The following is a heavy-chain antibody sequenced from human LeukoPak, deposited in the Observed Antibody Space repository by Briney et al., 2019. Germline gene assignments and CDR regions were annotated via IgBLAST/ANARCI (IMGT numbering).Heavy chain of an antibody. Sequence: GGSLRLSCAASGFTFSSYSMDWVRQAPGKGLEWVSSISSSSSYIYYADSVKGRFTISRDNAKNSLYLQMNSLRAEDTAVYYCARDESTYYYDSSGRGDYMDVWGKGTTVTISS. CDR2: ISSSSSYI. D-gene: IGHD3-22*01. CDR3: ARDESTYYYDSSGRGDYMDV. J-gene: IGHJ6*03. V-gene: IGHV3-21*04. CDR1: GFTFSSYS.